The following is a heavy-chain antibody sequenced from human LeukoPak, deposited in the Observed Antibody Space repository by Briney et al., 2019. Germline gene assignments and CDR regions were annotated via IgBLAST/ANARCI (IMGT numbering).Heavy chain of an antibody. CDR3: ASESYNWFDP. CDR1: GFTFSSYA. V-gene: IGHV4-34*01. CDR2: INHSGST. J-gene: IGHJ5*02. Sequence: GSLRLSCAASGFTFSSYAMSWIRQPPGKGLEWIGEINHSGSTNYNPSLKSRVTISVDTSKNQLSLKLSSVTAADTAVYYCASESYNWFDPWGQGTLVTVSS.